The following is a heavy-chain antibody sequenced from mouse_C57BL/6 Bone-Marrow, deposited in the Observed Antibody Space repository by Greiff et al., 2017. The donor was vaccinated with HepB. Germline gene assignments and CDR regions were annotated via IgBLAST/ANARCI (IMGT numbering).Heavy chain of an antibody. CDR1: GFTFSDYG. V-gene: IGHV5-17*01. D-gene: IGHD3-3*01. CDR2: ISSGSSTI. Sequence: EVKLVESGGGLVKPGGSLKLSCAASGFTFSDYGMHWVRQAPEKGLEWVAYISSGSSTIYYADTVKGRFTISRDNAKNTLFLQMTSLRSEDTAMYYCARSPVGYAMDYWGQGTSVTVSS. CDR3: ARSPVGYAMDY. J-gene: IGHJ4*01.